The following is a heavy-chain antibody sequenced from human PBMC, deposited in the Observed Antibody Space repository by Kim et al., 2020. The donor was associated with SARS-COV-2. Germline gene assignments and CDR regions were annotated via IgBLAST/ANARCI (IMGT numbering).Heavy chain of an antibody. CDR1: GGSMNNYY. CDR3: ARSRWLTDAFNI. V-gene: IGHV4-4*09. D-gene: IGHD5-12*01. J-gene: IGHJ3*02. Sequence: SETLSRTCTVSGGSMNNYYWTWIRQPPGKGLEWIGYIYSSGSVNYNPSLKSRVTISIDTSKNQFSLRLSSVTAADTAVYYCARSRWLTDAFNIWGQGTMV. CDR2: IYSSGSV.